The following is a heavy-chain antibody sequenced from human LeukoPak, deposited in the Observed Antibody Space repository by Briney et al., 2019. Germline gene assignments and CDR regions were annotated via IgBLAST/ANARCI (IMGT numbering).Heavy chain of an antibody. CDR3: ARWISSGYYGFDY. V-gene: IGHV1-69*06. D-gene: IGHD3-22*01. Sequence: GASVKVSCKASGYTFTSYYMHWVRQAPGQGLEWMGGIIPIFGTANYAQKFQGRVTITADKSTSTAYMELSSLRSEDTAVYYCARWISSGYYGFDYWGQGTLVTVSS. CDR2: IIPIFGTA. CDR1: GYTFTSYY. J-gene: IGHJ4*02.